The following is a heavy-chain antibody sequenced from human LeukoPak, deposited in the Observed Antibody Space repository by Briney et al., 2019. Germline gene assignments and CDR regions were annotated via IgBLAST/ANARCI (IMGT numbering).Heavy chain of an antibody. CDR1: GYTFTSYG. V-gene: IGHV1-18*01. J-gene: IGHJ5*02. CDR3: ARDNSNCFDP. D-gene: IGHD4-11*01. CDR2: SSAYNGNT. Sequence: ASVKDSCKASGYTFTSYGISWVRQALGQGLEWMGRSSAYNGNTNYAQKLQGRVTITTNTYTSTAYMEQRSLISDDTAVYYCARDNSNCFDPWGQGTLVTVSS.